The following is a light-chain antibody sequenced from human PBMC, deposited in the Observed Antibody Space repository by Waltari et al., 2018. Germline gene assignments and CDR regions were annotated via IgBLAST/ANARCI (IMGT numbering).Light chain of an antibody. J-gene: IGLJ2*01. V-gene: IGLV3-19*01. CDR3: NSRDSSGNHLKV. CDR2: GKN. Sequence: SSELPQDPAVSVALGQTARITCQGDSLRSSYASRPQQKPGQAPVLVIYGKNNRPSGIPDRFSGSSSGNTASLTITGAQAEDEADYYCNSRDSSGNHLKVFGGGTKLTVL. CDR1: SLRSSY.